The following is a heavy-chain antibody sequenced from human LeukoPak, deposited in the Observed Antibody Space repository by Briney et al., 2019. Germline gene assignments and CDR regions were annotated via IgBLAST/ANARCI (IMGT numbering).Heavy chain of an antibody. J-gene: IGHJ4*02. V-gene: IGHV4-34*01. CDR2: INHSGST. CDR3: ARGGRQPIY. CDR1: GGSFSGYY. Sequence: PSETLSLTCAVYGGSFSGYYWSWIRQPPGKGLEWIGEINHSGSTNYNPSLKGRVTISVDTSKNQFSLKLSSVTAADTAVYYCARGGRQPIYWGQGTLVTVSS. D-gene: IGHD1-14*01.